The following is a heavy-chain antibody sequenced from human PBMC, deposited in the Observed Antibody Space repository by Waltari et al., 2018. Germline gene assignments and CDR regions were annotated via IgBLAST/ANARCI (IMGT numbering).Heavy chain of an antibody. CDR2: INPILGIA. Sequence: QVQLVQSGAEVKKPGSSVKVSCKASGGTFSSYAISWVRQAPGQGLDGMGRINPILGIANYAQKFQGRVTITADKSTSTAYMELSSLRSEDTAVYYCARERGGPYIVVVPAALDYWGQGTLVTVSS. CDR3: ARERGGPYIVVVPAALDY. D-gene: IGHD2-2*01. J-gene: IGHJ4*02. V-gene: IGHV1-69*04. CDR1: GGTFSSYA.